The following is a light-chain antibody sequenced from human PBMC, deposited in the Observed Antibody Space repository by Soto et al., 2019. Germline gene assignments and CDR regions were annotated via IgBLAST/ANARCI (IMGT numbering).Light chain of an antibody. CDR2: DAS. CDR3: QQYGRSRT. Sequence: DIVLTQSPGTLSLSPGERATLSCRASQSVSSSLAWYQQRPGQAPGLLIYDASSRATGIPDRFSGSGSGTDFTLTISRLEHEDFAVYYCQQYGRSRTFGQGTKV. J-gene: IGKJ1*01. V-gene: IGKV3-20*01. CDR1: QSVSSS.